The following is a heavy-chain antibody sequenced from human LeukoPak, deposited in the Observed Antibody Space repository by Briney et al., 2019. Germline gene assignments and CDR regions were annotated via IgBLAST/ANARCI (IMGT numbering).Heavy chain of an antibody. CDR2: INPNSVGT. J-gene: IGHJ6*02. CDR1: GYTFTGYY. D-gene: IGHD6-6*01. CDR3: ARGVAARPGSYYYGMDV. Sequence: GASVKVSCKASGYTFTGYYMHWVRQAPGQGLEWLGWINPNSVGTNYAQKFQGRVTMTRDTSISTAYMELSRLRSDDTAVYYCARGVAARPGSYYYGMDVWGQGTTVTVSS. V-gene: IGHV1-2*02.